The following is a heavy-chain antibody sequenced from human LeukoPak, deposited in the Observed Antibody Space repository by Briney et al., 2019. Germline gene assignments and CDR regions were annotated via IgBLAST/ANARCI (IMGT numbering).Heavy chain of an antibody. D-gene: IGHD3-3*01. Sequence: SETLSLTCTVSGGSISLYYWSWIRQPPGTGLEWIGYIYYTGRADYNPSLKSRVYMSVDTSKNQFSLRVNSMTAADTAVYYCARGDFWSGAPTDWGQGTLVTVSS. V-gene: IGHV4-59*01. CDR2: IYYTGRA. CDR1: GGSISLYY. CDR3: ARGDFWSGAPTD. J-gene: IGHJ4*02.